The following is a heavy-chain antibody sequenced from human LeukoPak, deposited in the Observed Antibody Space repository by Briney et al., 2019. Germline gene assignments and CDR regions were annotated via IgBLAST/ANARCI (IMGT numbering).Heavy chain of an antibody. D-gene: IGHD3-9*01. Sequence: GGSLRLSCAASGFTFSDYYVSWIRQAPGKGLEWVSYISSSGSTIYYADSVKGRFTISRDNAKNSLYLQMNSLRAEDTAVYYCARDGRSYDISTGYYQDPFDYWGQGTLVTVSS. CDR2: ISSSGSTI. CDR3: ARDGRSYDISTGYYQDPFDY. J-gene: IGHJ4*02. V-gene: IGHV3-11*01. CDR1: GFTFSDYY.